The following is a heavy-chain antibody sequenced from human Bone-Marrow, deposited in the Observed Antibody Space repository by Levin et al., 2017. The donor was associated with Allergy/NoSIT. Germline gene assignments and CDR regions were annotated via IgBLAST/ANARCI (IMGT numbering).Heavy chain of an antibody. D-gene: IGHD5-12*01. CDR2: IDPSDSYT. CDR1: GYSFTSYW. CDR3: ARHRFLSNIVATSNWVGWFDP. J-gene: IGHJ5*02. V-gene: IGHV5-10-1*01. Sequence: GESLKISCKGSGYSFTSYWISWVRQMPGKGLEWMGRIDPSDSYTNYSPSFQGHVTISADKSISTAYLQWSSLKASDTAMYYCARHRFLSNIVATSNWVGWFDPWGQGTLVTVSS.